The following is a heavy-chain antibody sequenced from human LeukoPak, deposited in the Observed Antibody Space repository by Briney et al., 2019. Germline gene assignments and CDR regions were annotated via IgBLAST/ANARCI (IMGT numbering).Heavy chain of an antibody. CDR3: ARGRVKLDY. V-gene: IGHV3-11*01. J-gene: IGHJ4*02. Sequence: GGSLRLSCAASGFTFSDYYMSRIRQAPGKGLEWVSYISSSGSTTYYADSVKGRFTISRDNAKNSLYLQMNSLRADDTGAYYCARGRVKLDYWGQGTLVTVSS. CDR2: ISSSGSTT. CDR1: GFTFSDYY.